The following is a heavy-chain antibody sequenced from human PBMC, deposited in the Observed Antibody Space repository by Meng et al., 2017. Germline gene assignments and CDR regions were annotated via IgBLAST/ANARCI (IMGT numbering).Heavy chain of an antibody. CDR3: ARSALRDYGMDV. CDR1: GDSVSSNSAA. Sequence: SQTFSLTRAISGDSVSSNSAAWNWIRQSPSRGLEWLGRTYYRSKWYNDYAVSVKSRITINQDTSKNQFSLQLNYVTPEDTAVYYCARSALRDYGMDVWGQGTTVTVSS. J-gene: IGHJ6*02. CDR2: TYYRSKWYN. V-gene: IGHV6-1*01.